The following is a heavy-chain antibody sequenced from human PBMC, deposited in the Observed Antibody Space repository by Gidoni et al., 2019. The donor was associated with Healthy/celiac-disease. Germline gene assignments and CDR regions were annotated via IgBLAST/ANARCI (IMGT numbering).Heavy chain of an antibody. Sequence: QLQLQESGPGLVKPSETLSLTCTVSGGSISSNSYYWGWLRQPPGKGLAWIGSIYYSGSTYYNPSLKSRVTISVDTSKNQFSLKLSSVTAADTAVYYCARHGCSSTSCSVRYYYYYMDVWGKGTTVTVSS. J-gene: IGHJ6*03. CDR1: GGSISSNSYY. D-gene: IGHD2-2*01. V-gene: IGHV4-39*01. CDR2: IYYSGST. CDR3: ARHGCSSTSCSVRYYYYYMDV.